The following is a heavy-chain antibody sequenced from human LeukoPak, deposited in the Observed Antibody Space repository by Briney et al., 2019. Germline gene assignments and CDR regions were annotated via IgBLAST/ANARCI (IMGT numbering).Heavy chain of an antibody. CDR3: ARGPYGSGDY. CDR1: GGSISSYY. Sequence: NPSETLSLTCTVSGGSISSYYWSWIRQPPGKGLEWIGYIYYSGSTNYNPSLKSRVTISVDTSKNQFSLKLSSVTAADTAVYYCARGPYGSGDYWGQGTLVTVSS. V-gene: IGHV4-59*01. J-gene: IGHJ4*02. CDR2: IYYSGST. D-gene: IGHD3-10*01.